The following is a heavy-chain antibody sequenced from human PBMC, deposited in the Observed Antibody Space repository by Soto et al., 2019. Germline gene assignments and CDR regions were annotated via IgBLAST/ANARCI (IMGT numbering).Heavy chain of an antibody. CDR2: IYPGDSDT. CDR1: GYTFTTYW. J-gene: IGHJ4*02. CDR3: ARSSGTYRYYFDY. V-gene: IGHV5-51*01. D-gene: IGHD2-15*01. Sequence: GGSLKISCKGSGYTFTTYWIAWVRQMPWKGLEWIGIIYPGDSDTRYSPSFQGQFTISADKSISTAYLQWSRLKASDTAMYYCARSSGTYRYYFDYWGQGTLVTVSS.